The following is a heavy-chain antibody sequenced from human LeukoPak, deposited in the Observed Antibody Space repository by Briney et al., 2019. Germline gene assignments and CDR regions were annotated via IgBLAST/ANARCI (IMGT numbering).Heavy chain of an antibody. CDR2: IYYSGST. J-gene: IGHJ4*02. D-gene: IGHD6-19*01. Sequence: PSETLSLTCTVSGGSISSSRDYWGWIRQPPGKGLEWIGSIYYSGSTYYNPSLKSRVTISVDTSKNQFSLKLSSVTAADTAVYYCARHVEIAVAGPIDYWGQGTLVTVSS. V-gene: IGHV4-39*01. CDR1: GGSISSSRDY. CDR3: ARHVEIAVAGPIDY.